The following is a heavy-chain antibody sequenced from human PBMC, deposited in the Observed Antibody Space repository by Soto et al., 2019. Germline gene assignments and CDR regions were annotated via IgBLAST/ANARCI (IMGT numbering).Heavy chain of an antibody. D-gene: IGHD3-22*01. J-gene: IGHJ4*02. V-gene: IGHV3-33*01. CDR2: IWYDGSNK. CDR1: GFTFSSYG. CDR3: ARGDPYDSGDY. Sequence: QVQLVESGGGVVQPGRSLRLSCAASGFTFSSYGMHWVRQAPGKGLEWVAVIWYDGSNKYYADSVKGRFTISRDNSKNTLYLQMNSLRAEDTAVYYCARGDPYDSGDYWGQGTLVTVSS.